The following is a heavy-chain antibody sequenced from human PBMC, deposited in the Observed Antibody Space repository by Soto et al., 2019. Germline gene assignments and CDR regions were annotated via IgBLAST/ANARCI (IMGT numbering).Heavy chain of an antibody. Sequence: ASVKVSCKASGYAFTSYGISWVRQAPGQGLEWMGWISAYNGNTNYAQKLQGRVTMTTDTSTSTAYMELRSLRSDDTAVYYCARERGSIAAAGNYFDYWGQGTLVTVSS. CDR2: ISAYNGNT. CDR3: ARERGSIAAAGNYFDY. J-gene: IGHJ4*02. D-gene: IGHD6-13*01. V-gene: IGHV1-18*01. CDR1: GYAFTSYG.